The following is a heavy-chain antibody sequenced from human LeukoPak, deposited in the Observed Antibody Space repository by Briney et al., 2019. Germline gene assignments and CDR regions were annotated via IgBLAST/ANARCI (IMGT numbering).Heavy chain of an antibody. Sequence: GGSLRLSCAASGFTFSSYAMSWVRQAPGKGLEWVSAISGSGGSTYYADSVKGRFTISRDNSKNTLYLQMNSLRAEDTAVYYCVKGEVPGTAMASHWGQGTLVTVSS. V-gene: IGHV3-23*01. CDR1: GFTFSSYA. D-gene: IGHD5-18*01. CDR2: ISGSGGST. CDR3: VKGEVPGTAMASH. J-gene: IGHJ4*02.